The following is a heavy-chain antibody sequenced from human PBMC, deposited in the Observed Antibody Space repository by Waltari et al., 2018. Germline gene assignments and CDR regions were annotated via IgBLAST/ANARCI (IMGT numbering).Heavy chain of an antibody. D-gene: IGHD3-22*01. Sequence: QVQLQESGPGLVKPSQTLSLTCTVSGGSISSGRYYWTWIRQPAGKGLEWIGRIYPSGSTNYNPSLKSRVTISVDTPRNQFSLKLTAVTAADTAVYYCARDTEYYYDDSGFVFDIWGQGTMVTVSS. CDR3: ARDTEYYYDDSGFVFDI. CDR2: IYPSGST. J-gene: IGHJ3*02. CDR1: GGSISSGRYY. V-gene: IGHV4-61*02.